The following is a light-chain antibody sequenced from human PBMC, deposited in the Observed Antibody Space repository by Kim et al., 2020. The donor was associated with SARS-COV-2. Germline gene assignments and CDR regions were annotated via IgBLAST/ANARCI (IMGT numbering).Light chain of an antibody. CDR2: QDS. V-gene: IGLV3-1*01. J-gene: IGLJ1*01. CDR1: KLGDKY. CDR3: QAWDSSTVI. Sequence: SYELTQPPSVSVSPGQTASITCSGDKLGDKYACWYQQKRGQSPVLVIYQDSKRPSGIPERFSGSNSGNTVTLTISGTQAMDEADYYCQAWDSSTVIFGSG.